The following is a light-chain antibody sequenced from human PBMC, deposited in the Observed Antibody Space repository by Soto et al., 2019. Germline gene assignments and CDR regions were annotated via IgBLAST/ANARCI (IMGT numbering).Light chain of an antibody. CDR2: DVS. Sequence: APTSAAPLSRCSRQSITNSSAGTKSDVGGYNYVSWYQQHPGKAPKLMICDVSNRPSGVSNRFSGSKSGNTASLTISGLQAEDEADYYCSSYTSSSKVFGTGTKVTVL. CDR1: KSDVGGYNY. V-gene: IGLV2-14*01. CDR3: SSYTSSSKV. J-gene: IGLJ1*01.